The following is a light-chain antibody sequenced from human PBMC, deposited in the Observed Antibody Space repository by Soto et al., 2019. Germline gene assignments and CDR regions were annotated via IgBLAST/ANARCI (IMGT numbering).Light chain of an antibody. CDR2: GAS. V-gene: IGKV3-20*01. Sequence: IVLTQSPGTLSLSPGERATLSCRASQSVRNNYLAWYQQKPGQAPRLLIYGASNRATGIPDRFSGSGSGTDFTLTISRLEPEDFAVYYCQQYGSSGTVGQGTKVDIK. CDR3: QQYGSSGT. CDR1: QSVRNNY. J-gene: IGKJ1*01.